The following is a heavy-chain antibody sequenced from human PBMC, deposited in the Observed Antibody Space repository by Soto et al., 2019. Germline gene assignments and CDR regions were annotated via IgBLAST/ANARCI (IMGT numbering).Heavy chain of an antibody. Sequence: PSETLSLTCTVSGGSISSSSYYWSWIRQPPGKGLEWIGYIYYSGSTNYNPSLKSRVTISVDTSKNQFSLKLSSVTAADTAVYYCARGAFGASYGMDVWGQGTTVTVSS. V-gene: IGHV4-61*05. CDR1: GGSISSSSYY. CDR3: ARGAFGASYGMDV. CDR2: IYYSGST. J-gene: IGHJ6*02. D-gene: IGHD3-10*01.